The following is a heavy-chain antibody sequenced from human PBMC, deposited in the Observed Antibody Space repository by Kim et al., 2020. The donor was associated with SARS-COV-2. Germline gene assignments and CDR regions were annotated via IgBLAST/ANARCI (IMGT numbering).Heavy chain of an antibody. CDR3: ARKDYGSGTDDAFDV. V-gene: IGHV3-7*01. D-gene: IGHD3-10*01. J-gene: IGHJ3*01. Sequence: DSVRGRISISRDNVQNSLYLQMNSLRAEDTAVYYCARKDYGSGTDDAFDVWGQGTLVSVSS.